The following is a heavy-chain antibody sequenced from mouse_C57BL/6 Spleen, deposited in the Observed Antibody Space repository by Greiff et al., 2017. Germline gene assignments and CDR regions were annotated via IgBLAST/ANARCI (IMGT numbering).Heavy chain of an antibody. V-gene: IGHV3-6*01. CDR3: ARYYYGSSEYAMDY. J-gene: IGHJ4*01. CDR1: GYSITSGYY. D-gene: IGHD1-1*01. Sequence: DVQLQESGPGLVKPSQSLSLTCSVTGYSITSGYYWNWIRQFPGNKLEWMGYISYDGSNNYNPSLKNRISITRDTSKNQFFLKLNSVTTEDTATYYCARYYYGSSEYAMDYWGQGTSVTVSS. CDR2: ISYDGSN.